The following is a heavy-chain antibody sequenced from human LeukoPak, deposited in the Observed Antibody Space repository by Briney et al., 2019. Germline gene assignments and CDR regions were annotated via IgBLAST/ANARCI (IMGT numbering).Heavy chain of an antibody. J-gene: IGHJ4*02. Sequence: GGSLRLSCATSGFILSSYWMTWVRQAPGQGLEWVSNINLDGSVQWYADSVKGRFTISRDNAKNSVYLQMNSLRAEDRAVYYCAREGGFADYWGQATLVTVCS. CDR2: INLDGSVQ. CDR3: AREGGFADY. V-gene: IGHV3-7*01. CDR1: GFILSSYW. D-gene: IGHD3-16*01.